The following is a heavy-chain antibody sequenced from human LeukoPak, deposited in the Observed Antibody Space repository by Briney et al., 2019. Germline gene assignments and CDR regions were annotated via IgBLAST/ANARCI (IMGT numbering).Heavy chain of an antibody. D-gene: IGHD3-10*01. CDR3: ARGADELLLWFGCLGGPFDI. J-gene: IGHJ3*02. Sequence: SETLSLTCAVSGGSISSYYWSWVRQPPGKGLERIGHIYYSGSTNYNPSLKSRVTISVDTSKNQFSLKLSSVTAADTAVYYCARGADELLLWFGCLGGPFDIWGQGTMVTVSS. V-gene: IGHV4-59*01. CDR1: GGSISSYY. CDR2: IYYSGST.